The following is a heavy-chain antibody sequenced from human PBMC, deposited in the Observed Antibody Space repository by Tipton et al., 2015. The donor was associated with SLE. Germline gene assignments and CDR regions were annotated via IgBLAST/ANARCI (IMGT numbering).Heavy chain of an antibody. Sequence: SLRLSCAASGFAFSDYTMNWVRQAPGKGLEWLSYITGSSRTIHYADSVKGRFTISRDNAQNSLYLQMNSLRVDDTAVYYCVREDKAVAVIHTDFYSEHWGQGSLVTVSS. J-gene: IGHJ4*02. CDR1: GFAFSDYT. D-gene: IGHD6-19*01. V-gene: IGHV3-48*01. CDR2: ITGSSRTI. CDR3: VREDKAVAVIHTDFYSEH.